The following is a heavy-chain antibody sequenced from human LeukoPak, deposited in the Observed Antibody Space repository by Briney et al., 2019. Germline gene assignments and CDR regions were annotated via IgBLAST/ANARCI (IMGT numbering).Heavy chain of an antibody. J-gene: IGHJ4*02. D-gene: IGHD4-17*01. CDR2: IRYDGSNK. CDR3: AKGGMTTVTRARYYFDY. V-gene: IGHV3-30*02. CDR1: GFTFSSYG. Sequence: PGGSLRLSCAASGFTFSSYGMHWVRQAPGKGLEWVAFIRYDGSNKYYADSVKGRFTISRDNSKNTLYLQMNSLRAEDTAVYYCAKGGMTTVTRARYYFDYWGQGTLVTVSS.